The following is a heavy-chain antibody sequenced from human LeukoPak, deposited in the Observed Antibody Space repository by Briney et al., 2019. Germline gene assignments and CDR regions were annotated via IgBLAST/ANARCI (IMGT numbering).Heavy chain of an antibody. CDR3: AKDFTLGSAEDDAFDI. V-gene: IGHV3-23*01. Sequence: GGSLRLSCAASGFTFSSYAMRWVRQAPGKGLEWVSAISGSGGSTYYADSVKGRFTISRDNSKNTLYLQMNSLRAEDTAVYYCAKDFTLGSAEDDAFDIWGQGTMVTVSS. CDR1: GFTFSSYA. CDR2: ISGSGGST. J-gene: IGHJ3*02. D-gene: IGHD7-27*01.